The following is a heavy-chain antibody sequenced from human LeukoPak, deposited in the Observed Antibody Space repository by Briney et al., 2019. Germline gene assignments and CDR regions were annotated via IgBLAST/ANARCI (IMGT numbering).Heavy chain of an antibody. J-gene: IGHJ4*02. CDR1: GFTFSSYA. D-gene: IGHD4-17*01. Sequence: PGGSLRLSCAASGFTFSSYAMSWVRQAPGKGLEWVSAISGSGGSTYYADSVKGRFTISRDNSKNTLYLQMNSLRAEDTAMYYCAKDNYYGDFEFTTIFGLDWGQGTLVTVSS. V-gene: IGHV3-23*01. CDR3: AKDNYYGDFEFTTIFGLD. CDR2: ISGSGGST.